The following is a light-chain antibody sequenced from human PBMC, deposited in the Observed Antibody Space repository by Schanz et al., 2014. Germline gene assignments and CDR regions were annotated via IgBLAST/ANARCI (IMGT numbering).Light chain of an antibody. J-gene: IGLJ2*01. CDR3: CSYAGSVV. CDR1: SSDVGGYNY. V-gene: IGLV2-11*01. CDR2: DVS. Sequence: QSALTQPASVSGSPGQSITISCTAISSDVGGYNYVSWYQQHPGKAPKLMIYDVSNRPSGVPDRFSGSKSGTSASLAITGLQAEDEADYYCCSYAGSVVFGGGTKLTVL.